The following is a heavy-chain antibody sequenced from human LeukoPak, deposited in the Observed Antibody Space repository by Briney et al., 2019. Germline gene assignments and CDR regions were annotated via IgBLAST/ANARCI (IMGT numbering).Heavy chain of an antibody. V-gene: IGHV3-7*05. CDR1: GFTFSGYW. CDR2: IKPDGNEK. Sequence: GGSLRLSCAASGFTFSGYWMSWVRQAPGKGLEWVASIKPDGNEKYYVDSMKGRFTISRDNAKNSLFLQVDSLRAEDTAVYYCAKVGHSGSGSYGDWGQGTLVTVSS. D-gene: IGHD3-10*01. CDR3: AKVGHSGSGSYGD. J-gene: IGHJ4*02.